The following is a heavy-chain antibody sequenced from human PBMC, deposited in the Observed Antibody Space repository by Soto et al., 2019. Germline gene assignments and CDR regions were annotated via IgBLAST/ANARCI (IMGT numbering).Heavy chain of an antibody. V-gene: IGHV3-48*02. CDR2: ISSSSSTI. D-gene: IGHD3-3*01. J-gene: IGHJ4*02. CDR1: GFTFSSYS. Sequence: GGSLRLSCAASGFTFSSYSMNWVRQAPGKGLEWVSYISSSSSTIYYADSVKGRFTISRDNAKNSLYLQMNSLRDEDTAVYYCARGNFGVVIAVVYFDYWGQGTLVTVSS. CDR3: ARGNFGVVIAVVYFDY.